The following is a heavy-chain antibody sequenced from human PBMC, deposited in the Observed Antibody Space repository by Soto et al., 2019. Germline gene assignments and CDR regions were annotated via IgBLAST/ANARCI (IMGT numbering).Heavy chain of an antibody. CDR3: ARHYEYCSGGSCYSD. CDR2: IYPGDSDT. V-gene: IGHV5-51*01. Sequence: LGESLKISCKGSGYSFTSYWIGWVRQMPGKGLEWMGIIYPGDSDTRYSPSFQGQVTTSADKSISTAYLQWSSLKASDTAMYYCARHYEYCSGGSCYSDWGQGTLVTVSS. D-gene: IGHD2-15*01. J-gene: IGHJ4*02. CDR1: GYSFTSYW.